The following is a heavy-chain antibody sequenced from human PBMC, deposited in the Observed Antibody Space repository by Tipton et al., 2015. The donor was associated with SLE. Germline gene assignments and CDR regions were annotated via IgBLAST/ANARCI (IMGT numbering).Heavy chain of an antibody. D-gene: IGHD3-10*01. V-gene: IGHV4-59*08. CDR3: ARQGFGASTGMDWFDP. Sequence: TLSLTCTVSGGYINNYYWSWIRQPPGKGLEWIGHIYSRGNINYNPSLKSRVTMSVDTSKNQFSLRLNSVTAADTAVYYRARQGFGASTGMDWFDPWGQGTLVTVSS. CDR2: IYSRGNI. CDR1: GGYINNYY. J-gene: IGHJ5*02.